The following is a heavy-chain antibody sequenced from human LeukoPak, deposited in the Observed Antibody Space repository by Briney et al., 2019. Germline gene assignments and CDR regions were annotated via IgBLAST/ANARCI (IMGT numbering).Heavy chain of an antibody. J-gene: IGHJ4*02. D-gene: IGHD6-19*01. CDR1: GYTFTGHY. CDR3: AREGWDQKDTAAFDH. V-gene: IGHV1-2*02. CDR2: INPNSGDR. Sequence: ASVKVSCKASGYTFTGHYMHWARQAPGQGLEWMGWINPNSGDRNSAQKFQGRVTMTRDTSISTVYMELSRLGPDDTAVYYCAREGWDQKDTAAFDHWGQGTLVTVSS.